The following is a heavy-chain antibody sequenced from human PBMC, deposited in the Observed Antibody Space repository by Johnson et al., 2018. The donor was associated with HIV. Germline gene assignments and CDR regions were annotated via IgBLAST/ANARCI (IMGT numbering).Heavy chain of an antibody. Sequence: MQLVESGGGLVQPGGSLRLSCAASGFTFSSYAMSWVRQAPGKGLEWVSAISGSGGSQYYADSVKGRFTISSDNSKNTLYLQMNSLRAEDTAVYYCAKDPGWFGEPGDAFDIWGQGTMVTVSS. D-gene: IGHD3-10*01. J-gene: IGHJ3*02. CDR1: GFTFSSYA. V-gene: IGHV3-23*04. CDR3: AKDPGWFGEPGDAFDI. CDR2: ISGSGGSQ.